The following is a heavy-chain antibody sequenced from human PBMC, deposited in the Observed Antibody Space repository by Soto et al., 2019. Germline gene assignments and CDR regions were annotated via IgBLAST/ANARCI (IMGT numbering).Heavy chain of an antibody. CDR3: ASGGEGYCSGGSCYRYDAFDI. J-gene: IGHJ3*02. D-gene: IGHD2-15*01. Sequence: QVQLQESGPGLVKPSGTLSLTCAVSSGSISSSNWWSWVRQPPGKGLEWIGEIYHSGSTNYNPSLKSRVTISVDKSKNQFSLKLSSVTAADTAVYYCASGGEGYCSGGSCYRYDAFDIWGQGTMVTVSS. CDR1: SGSISSSNW. CDR2: IYHSGST. V-gene: IGHV4-4*02.